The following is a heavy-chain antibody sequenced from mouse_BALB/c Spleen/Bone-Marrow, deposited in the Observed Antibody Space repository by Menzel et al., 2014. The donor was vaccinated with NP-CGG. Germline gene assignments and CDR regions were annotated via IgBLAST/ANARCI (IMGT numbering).Heavy chain of an antibody. CDR3: ARHGNLRNYYAMDY. D-gene: IGHD2-1*01. CDR1: GYSSTSYY. J-gene: IGHJ4*01. Sequence: QVQLQQPGPELVKPGASVKISCKASGYSSTSYYIHWVKQRPGQGLEWIGWIFPGSGNTKYNEKFKGKATLTADTSSSTAYMQLSSLTSEDSAVYFCARHGNLRNYYAMDYWGQGTSVTVSS. CDR2: IFPGSGNT. V-gene: IGHV1-66*01.